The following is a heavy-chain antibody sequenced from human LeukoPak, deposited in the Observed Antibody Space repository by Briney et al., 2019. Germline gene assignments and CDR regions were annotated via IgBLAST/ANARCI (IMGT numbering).Heavy chain of an antibody. CDR1: GGSFSGYY. J-gene: IGHJ4*02. CDR3: ARAKWQLFDY. D-gene: IGHD1-26*01. V-gene: IGHV4-34*01. Sequence: SETLSLTCAVYGGSFSGYYWSWIRQPPGKGLEWIGEINHSGSTNYNPSLKSRVIISVDTSKNQFSLKLSSVTAADTAVYYCARAKWQLFDYWGQGTLVTVSS. CDR2: INHSGST.